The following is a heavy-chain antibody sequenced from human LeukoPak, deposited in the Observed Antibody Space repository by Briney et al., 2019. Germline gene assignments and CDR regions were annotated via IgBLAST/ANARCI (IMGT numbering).Heavy chain of an antibody. Sequence: SVKVSCRASGGTFSSYAISWVRQAPGQGLEWMGGIIPIFGTANYAQKFQGRVTITADESTSTAYMELSSLRSEDTAVYYCARAHYDSSGYYYGFFWFDPWGQGTLVTVSS. CDR1: GGTFSSYA. J-gene: IGHJ5*02. CDR2: IIPIFGTA. D-gene: IGHD3-22*01. CDR3: ARAHYDSSGYYYGFFWFDP. V-gene: IGHV1-69*13.